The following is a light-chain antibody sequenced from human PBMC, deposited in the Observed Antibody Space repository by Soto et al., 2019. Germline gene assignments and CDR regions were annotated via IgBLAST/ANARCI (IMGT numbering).Light chain of an antibody. V-gene: IGKV3-20*01. CDR3: QHYGSSPLT. CDR2: DAS. Sequence: EIVLTQSPATLSLSPGERATLSCRASQSVSSYLAWYQQKPGQAPRLLIYDASNRATGIPDRFSGSGSGTDFSLTISRLEPEDVAVYYCQHYGSSPLTFGGGTKVDIK. CDR1: QSVSSY. J-gene: IGKJ4*01.